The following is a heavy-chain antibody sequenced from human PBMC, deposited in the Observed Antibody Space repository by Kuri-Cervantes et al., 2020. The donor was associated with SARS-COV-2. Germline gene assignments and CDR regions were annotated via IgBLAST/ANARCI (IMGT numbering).Heavy chain of an antibody. CDR1: GYTFTSYG. J-gene: IGHJ3*02. Sequence: ASVKVSCKASGYTFTSYGISWVRQAPGQGLEWMGWISAYNGNTNYAQKLQGRVTMTTDTSTSTAYMELRSLRSDDTAVYYCARVDDTAMVIAHGAFDIWGQGTMVTVS. D-gene: IGHD5-18*01. CDR3: ARVDDTAMVIAHGAFDI. CDR2: ISAYNGNT. V-gene: IGHV1-18*01.